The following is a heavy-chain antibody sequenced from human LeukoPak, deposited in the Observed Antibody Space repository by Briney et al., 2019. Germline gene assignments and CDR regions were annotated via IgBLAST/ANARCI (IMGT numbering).Heavy chain of an antibody. V-gene: IGHV3-23*01. D-gene: IGHD1-1*01. J-gene: IGHJ4*02. Sequence: GGSLRLSCAASGFTFDDYALGWVRQAPGKGLEWVSTITGSGGDTYYAASVKGRFTISRDNSKKSLFLQMNGLRAEDTAVYFCAKVDMPDNWYALFDDWGQGTLVTVSS. CDR3: AKVDMPDNWYALFDD. CDR2: ITGSGGDT. CDR1: GFTFDDYA.